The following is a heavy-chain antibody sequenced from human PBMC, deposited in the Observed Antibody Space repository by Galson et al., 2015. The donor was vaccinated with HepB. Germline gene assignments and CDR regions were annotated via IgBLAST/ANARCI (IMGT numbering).Heavy chain of an antibody. V-gene: IGHV3-33*01. CDR1: GFTFSSYG. D-gene: IGHD3-16*01. CDR2: IWYDGSNK. Sequence: CAASGFTFSSYGMHWVRQAPGKELEWVAVIWYDGSNKYYADSVKGRFTISRDNSKNTLYLQMNSLRAEDTAVYYCARVSFGGVTRDAFDIWGQGTMVTVSS. J-gene: IGHJ3*02. CDR3: ARVSFGGVTRDAFDI.